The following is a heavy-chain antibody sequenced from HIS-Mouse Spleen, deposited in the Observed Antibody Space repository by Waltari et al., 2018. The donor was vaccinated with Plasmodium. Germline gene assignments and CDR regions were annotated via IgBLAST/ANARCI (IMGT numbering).Heavy chain of an antibody. D-gene: IGHD5-18*01. CDR1: GGSISSYY. J-gene: IGHJ4*02. V-gene: IGHV4-59*08. Sequence: QVQLQESGPGLVKPSETLSLTCTVSGGSISSYYWSWIRQPPGKGLEWIGYIYYSGSTNYHPSLNSRVTISVDTSKTQFSLKLSSVTAADTAVYYCARLRYSYGYFDYWGQGTLVTVSS. CDR3: ARLRYSYGYFDY. CDR2: IYYSGST.